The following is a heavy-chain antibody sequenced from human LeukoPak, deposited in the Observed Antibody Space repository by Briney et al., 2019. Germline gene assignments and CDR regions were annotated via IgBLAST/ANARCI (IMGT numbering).Heavy chain of an antibody. D-gene: IGHD3-3*01. CDR1: GASISSTSRY. CDR3: ARSWGYDFWSGNLLDY. CDR2: IYYTGST. J-gene: IGHJ4*02. V-gene: IGHV4-39*07. Sequence: SETLSLTCTVSGASISSTSRYWGWIRQPPGKGLEWVGSIYYTGSTYQNPSLKSRVAVSLDMSKNQFSLELSSVTAADTAVYHCARSWGYDFWSGNLLDYWGQGTLVTVSS.